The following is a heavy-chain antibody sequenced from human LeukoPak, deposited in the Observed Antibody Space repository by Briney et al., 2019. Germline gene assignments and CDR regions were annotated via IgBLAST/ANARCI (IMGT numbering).Heavy chain of an antibody. V-gene: IGHV4-39*07. J-gene: IGHJ6*02. CDR2: IYYSGST. Sequence: PGGSLRLSCAASGFTVSSNYMSWVRQPPGKGLEWIGSIYYSGSTYYNPSLKSPVTISVDTSKNQFSLKLSSVTAADTAVYYCARSYGGYPMLYYYGMDVWGQGTTVTVSS. D-gene: IGHD5-12*01. CDR3: ARSYGGYPMLYYYGMDV. CDR1: GFTVSSNY.